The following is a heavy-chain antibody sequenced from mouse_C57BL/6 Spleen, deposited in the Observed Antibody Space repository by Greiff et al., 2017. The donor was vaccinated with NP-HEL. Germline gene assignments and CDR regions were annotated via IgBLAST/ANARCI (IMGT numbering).Heavy chain of an antibody. J-gene: IGHJ4*01. CDR2: INPSTGGT. CDR3: ARGGTVVATHYYAMDY. CDR1: GYSFTGYY. D-gene: IGHD1-1*01. Sequence: EVQLQESGPELVKPGASVKISCKASGYSFTGYYMNWVKQSPEKSLEWIGEINPSTGGTTYNQKFKAKATLTVDKSSSTAYMQLKSLTSEDSAVYYCARGGTVVATHYYAMDYWGQGTSVTVSS. V-gene: IGHV1-42*01.